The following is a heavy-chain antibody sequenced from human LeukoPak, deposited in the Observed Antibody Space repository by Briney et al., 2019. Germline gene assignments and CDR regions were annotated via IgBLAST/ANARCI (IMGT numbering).Heavy chain of an antibody. V-gene: IGHV4-39*01. D-gene: IGHD6-19*01. CDR3: ARHGIAVAVDY. CDR1: GGSISSSSYY. J-gene: IGHJ4*02. CDR2: IYYSGST. Sequence: SETLSLTCTVSGGSISSSSYYWGWIRQPSGKRLEWNGSIYYSGSTYYNPSLKSRVTISVDTSKNQFSLKLSSVTAADTAVYYCARHGIAVAVDYWGQGTLVTVSS.